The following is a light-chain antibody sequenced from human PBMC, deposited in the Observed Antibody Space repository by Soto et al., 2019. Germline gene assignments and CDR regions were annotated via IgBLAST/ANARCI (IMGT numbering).Light chain of an antibody. CDR2: AAS. V-gene: IGKV1-39*01. J-gene: IGKJ1*01. Sequence: DIQMTQSPSSLSASVGDRVTITCRASQSISTYLNWYQQKPGKAPKVLIYAASSLQSGVPSRFSGSGSGTDFTLTIGSLQPEDFATYYCHQSYSTVWTFGQGTKVEIK. CDR1: QSISTY. CDR3: HQSYSTVWT.